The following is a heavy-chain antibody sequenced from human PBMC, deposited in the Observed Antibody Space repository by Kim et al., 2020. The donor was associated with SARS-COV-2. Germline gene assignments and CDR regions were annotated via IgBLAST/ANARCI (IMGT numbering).Heavy chain of an antibody. Sequence: GGSLRLSCAASGFTFSSYAMHWVRQAPGKGLEWVAVISYDGSNKYYADSVKGRFTISRDNSKNTLYLQMNSLRAEDTTVYYCARNGGAVVVVPAAIANA. J-gene: IGHJ3*01. CDR3: ARNGGAVVVVPAAIANA. CDR2: ISYDGSNK. D-gene: IGHD2-2*01. V-gene: IGHV3-30-3*01. CDR1: GFTFSSYA.